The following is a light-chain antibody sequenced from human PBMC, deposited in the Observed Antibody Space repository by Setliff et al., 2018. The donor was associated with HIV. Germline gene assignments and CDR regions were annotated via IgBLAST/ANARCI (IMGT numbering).Light chain of an antibody. Sequence: QSALTQPASVSGSPGQSITISCTGTSSDVGGYNYVSWYQQHPVKAPKLMIYEVSNRPSGVSNRFSGSKSGNTASLTISGFQAEDEADYYCSSYTSSSTLYVFGTGTKVTVL. CDR3: SSYTSSSTLYV. CDR1: SSDVGGYNY. V-gene: IGLV2-14*01. CDR2: EVS. J-gene: IGLJ1*01.